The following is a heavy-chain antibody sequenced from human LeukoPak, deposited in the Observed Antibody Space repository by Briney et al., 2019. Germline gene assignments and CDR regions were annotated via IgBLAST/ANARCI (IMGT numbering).Heavy chain of an antibody. CDR3: TPYSSSFRFDY. J-gene: IGHJ4*02. V-gene: IGHV3-21*04. Sequence: GGSLRLSCAASGFTFSSYSMNWVRQAPGKGLEWVSSISSSSSYIYYADSVKGRFTISRDNAKNSLYLQMNSLKTEDTAVYYCTPYSSSFRFDYWGQGTLVTVSS. CDR1: GFTFSSYS. D-gene: IGHD6-6*01. CDR2: ISSSSSYI.